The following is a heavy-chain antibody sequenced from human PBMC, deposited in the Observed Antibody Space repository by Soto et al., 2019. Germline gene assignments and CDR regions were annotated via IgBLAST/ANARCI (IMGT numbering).Heavy chain of an antibody. V-gene: IGHV4-34*01. J-gene: IGHJ4*02. CDR3: ARGYSSSPLGY. CDR1: GGSFSGYY. Sequence: LSLTCAVYGGSFSGYYWSWIRQPPGKGLEWIGEINHSGSTNYNPSLKSRVTISVDTSKNQFSLKLSSVTAADTAVYYCARGYSSSPLGYWGQGTLVTVSS. D-gene: IGHD6-6*01. CDR2: INHSGST.